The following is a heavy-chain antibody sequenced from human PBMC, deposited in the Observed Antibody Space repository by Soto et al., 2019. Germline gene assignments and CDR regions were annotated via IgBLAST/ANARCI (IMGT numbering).Heavy chain of an antibody. CDR2: INAGNGNT. J-gene: IGHJ6*02. V-gene: IGHV1-3*01. CDR3: ARGVENIVVVLDVFGYYGMDV. Sequence: ASVKVSCKASGYTSTSYAMHWVRQAPGQRLEWMGWINAGNGNTKYSQKFQGRVTITRDTSASTAYMELSSLRSEDTAVYFCARGVENIVVVLDVFGYYGMDVWGQGTTVTVSS. D-gene: IGHD2-2*01. CDR1: GYTSTSYA.